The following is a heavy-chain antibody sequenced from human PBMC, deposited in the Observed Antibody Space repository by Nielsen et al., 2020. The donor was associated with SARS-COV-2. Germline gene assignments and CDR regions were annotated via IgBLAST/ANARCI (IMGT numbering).Heavy chain of an antibody. CDR2: IKQDGSEK. V-gene: IGHV3-7*01. D-gene: IGHD2-15*01. CDR3: ARDPHIVVVVAATRLYYYGMDV. J-gene: IGHJ6*02. Sequence: WIRQPPGKGLEWVANIKQDGSEKYYVDSVKGRFTISRDNAKNTLYLQMNSLRAEDTAVYYCARDPHIVVVVAATRLYYYGMDVWGQGTTVTVSS.